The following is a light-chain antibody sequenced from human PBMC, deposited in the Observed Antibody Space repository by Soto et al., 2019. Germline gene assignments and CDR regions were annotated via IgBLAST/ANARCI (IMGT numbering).Light chain of an antibody. CDR3: QQYNSYPWT. V-gene: IGKV1-5*03. CDR1: QRISSW. J-gene: IGKJ1*01. Sequence: DIQMTQSPSTLSASVGDRVTITCRASQRISSWLAWYQQKPGKTPKVLIYKASSLESGVPYRFSGSLYGTEFTLTISSLQPDDFATYYCQQYNSYPWTFGQGTKVEIK. CDR2: KAS.